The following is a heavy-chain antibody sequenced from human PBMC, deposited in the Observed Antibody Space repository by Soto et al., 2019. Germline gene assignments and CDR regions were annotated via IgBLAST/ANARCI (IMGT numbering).Heavy chain of an antibody. CDR2: IYYSGST. J-gene: IGHJ2*01. CDR3: ARAQLRNSAWYFDL. CDR1: GYSISSSNW. D-gene: IGHD1-26*01. Sequence: SETLSLTWAVSGYSISSSNWWGWIRQPPGKGLEWIGYIYYSGSTYYNPSLKSRVTMSVDTSKNQFSLKLSSVTAVDTAVYYCARAQLRNSAWYFDLWGRGTLVTVSS. V-gene: IGHV4-28*03.